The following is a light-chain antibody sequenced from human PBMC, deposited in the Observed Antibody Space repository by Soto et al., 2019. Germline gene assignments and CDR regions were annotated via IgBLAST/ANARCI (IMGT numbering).Light chain of an antibody. V-gene: IGLV2-14*03. Sequence: QSALTQPASVSGSPGQSITISCTGTSSDVGGYNYVSWYQQHPGKVPKLMIYEVFRRPSVISDRFSGSKSGNTASLTISGLQAEDEADYHCCSYTTTSTFVFGGGTKVTVL. CDR1: SSDVGGYNY. J-gene: IGLJ2*01. CDR2: EVF. CDR3: CSYTTTSTFV.